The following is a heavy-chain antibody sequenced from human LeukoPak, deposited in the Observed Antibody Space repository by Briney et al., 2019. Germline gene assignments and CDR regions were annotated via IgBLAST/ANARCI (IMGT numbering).Heavy chain of an antibody. CDR2: ISAYNGNT. V-gene: IGHV1-18*01. J-gene: IGHJ6*02. CDR3: ARVFVAVPAFYGMDV. Sequence: SVKVSCKASGYTFTSYGISWVRQAPGQGLEWKGWISAYNGNTNYAQKLQGRVTMTTDTSTSTAYMELRSLRSDDTAVYYCARVFVAVPAFYGMDVWGQGTTVTVSS. CDR1: GYTFTSYG. D-gene: IGHD2-2*01.